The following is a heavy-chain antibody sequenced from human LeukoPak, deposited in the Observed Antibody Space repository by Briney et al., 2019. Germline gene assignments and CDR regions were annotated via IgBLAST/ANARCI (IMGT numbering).Heavy chain of an antibody. CDR1: GYTFTGYY. Sequence: GASVKVSCKASGYTFTGYYMHWVRQAPGQGLEWMGWSNPNSGGTNYAQKFQGWVTMTRDTSISTAYMELSRLRSDDTAVYYCARGGGNYDILTGYYPFDYWGQGTLVTVSS. CDR3: ARGGGNYDILTGYYPFDY. D-gene: IGHD3-9*01. CDR2: SNPNSGGT. J-gene: IGHJ4*02. V-gene: IGHV1-2*04.